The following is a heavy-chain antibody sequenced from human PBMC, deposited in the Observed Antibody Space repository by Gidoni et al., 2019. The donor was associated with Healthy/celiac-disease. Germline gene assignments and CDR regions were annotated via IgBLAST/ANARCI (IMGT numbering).Heavy chain of an antibody. CDR1: GFPFSSYA. Sequence: EVQLLESGGGLVQPGGSLRLSCAPSGFPFSSYAMSWVRQAPGKGLEWVSAMSGSGGSTYYADAVKGRFTISRDNSKNTLYLQMNSLRAEDTAVYYCAKLVGATLYYWGQGTLVTVSS. CDR2: MSGSGGST. V-gene: IGHV3-23*01. D-gene: IGHD1-26*01. J-gene: IGHJ4*02. CDR3: AKLVGATLYY.